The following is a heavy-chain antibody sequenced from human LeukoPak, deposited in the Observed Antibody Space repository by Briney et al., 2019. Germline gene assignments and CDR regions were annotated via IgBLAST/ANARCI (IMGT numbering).Heavy chain of an antibody. CDR3: ARAPGGYLDY. Sequence: TSQTLSLTCTASGGSISSGSYYWSWIRQPAGKGLEWIGRIYTSGSTNYNPSLKSRVTISVDTSKNQFSLKLSSVTAADTAVYYCARAPGGYLDYWGQGTLVTVSS. J-gene: IGHJ4*02. D-gene: IGHD3-16*01. CDR1: GGSISSGSYY. CDR2: IYTSGST. V-gene: IGHV4-61*02.